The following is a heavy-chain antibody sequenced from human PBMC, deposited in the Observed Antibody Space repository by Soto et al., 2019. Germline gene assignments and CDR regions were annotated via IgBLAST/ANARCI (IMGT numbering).Heavy chain of an antibody. CDR3: AWSITTLGVVTISDDNWFDP. V-gene: IGHV3-7*03. J-gene: IGHJ5*02. CDR1: GFTFDNDW. CDR2: IKQDGSEK. D-gene: IGHD3-3*01. Sequence: GGSLRLSCAASGFTFDNDWMTWVRQAPGKGLEWVANIKQDGSEKYYVDSVKGRFTISRDNAKKSIYQEMNSLRVEDTAVYYFAWSITTLGVVTISDDNWFDPWGQGTPVTVSS.